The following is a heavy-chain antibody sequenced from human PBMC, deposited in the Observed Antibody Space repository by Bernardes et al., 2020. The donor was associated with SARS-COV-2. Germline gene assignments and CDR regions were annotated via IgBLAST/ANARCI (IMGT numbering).Heavy chain of an antibody. J-gene: IGHJ6*02. CDR1: GYTFTKYG. V-gene: IGHV1-18*01. CDR2: ISAYNGTT. D-gene: IGHD2-21*01. Sequence: ASVKVSCKASGYTFTKYGISWVRQAAGHGLEWMGWISAYNGTTNYAQKLQDRVTMTTDTSTSTAYMELRSLRSDDTAVYYCARVGCGGDCYPNPRPYYYYGMDVWGQGTTVTVSS. CDR3: ARVGCGGDCYPNPRPYYYYGMDV.